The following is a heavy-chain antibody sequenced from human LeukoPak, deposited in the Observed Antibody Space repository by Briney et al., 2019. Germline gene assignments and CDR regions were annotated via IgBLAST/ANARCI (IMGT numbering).Heavy chain of an antibody. Sequence: GGSLRLSCAASGLTFSSFGMHWVRQAPGKGLEWVAVISYDGSNKYYADSVKGRFTISRDNSKNTLYLQMNSLRAEDTAVYYCARPGLYNWNFYSDYWGQGTLVTASS. J-gene: IGHJ4*02. CDR3: ARPGLYNWNFYSDY. CDR1: GLTFSSFG. V-gene: IGHV3-30*03. CDR2: ISYDGSNK. D-gene: IGHD1-7*01.